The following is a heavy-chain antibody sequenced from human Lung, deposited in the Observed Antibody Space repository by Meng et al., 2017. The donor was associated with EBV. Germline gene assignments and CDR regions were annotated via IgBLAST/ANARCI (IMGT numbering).Heavy chain of an antibody. Sequence: VPLVQSGSELKKPGASWKVSCKSSGYTFSTYTINWVRQAHGRGLEWMGWISTNTGTPTYTQGFTGRSVFSLDTSVSTAYLQISSLKAEDTAVYYCARGGNFDPWGQGTLVTVSS. CDR3: ARGGNFDP. V-gene: IGHV7-4-1*02. J-gene: IGHJ5*02. CDR1: GYTFSTYT. CDR2: ISTNTGTP. D-gene: IGHD2/OR15-2a*01.